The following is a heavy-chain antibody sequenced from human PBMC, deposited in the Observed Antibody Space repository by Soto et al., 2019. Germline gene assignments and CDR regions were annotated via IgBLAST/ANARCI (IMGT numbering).Heavy chain of an antibody. D-gene: IGHD5-12*01. CDR3: ARSMGGYDFRVEYYFDY. CDR1: GGTFSSYA. CDR2: IIPIFGTA. J-gene: IGHJ4*02. Sequence: QVQLVQSGAEVKKPGSSVKVSCKASGGTFSSYAISWVRQAPGQGLDWMGGIIPIFGTANYAQKFQGRVTITADESTSTAYMELSSLRSEDTAVYYCARSMGGYDFRVEYYFDYWGQGTLVTVSS. V-gene: IGHV1-69*01.